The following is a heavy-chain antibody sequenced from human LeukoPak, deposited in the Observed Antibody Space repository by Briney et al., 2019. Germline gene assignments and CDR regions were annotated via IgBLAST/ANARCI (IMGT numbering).Heavy chain of an antibody. CDR2: ISGSGGGT. V-gene: IGHV3-23*01. CDR1: GFTFSSYN. D-gene: IGHD4-17*01. J-gene: IGHJ4*02. CDR3: AKSATTVTSNFDY. Sequence: GGSLRLSCAASGFTFSSYNINWVRQAAGEGLEWVLGISGSGGGTFYADSVRGRFTISRDNSKNTVYLQMNSLRAEDTAVYYCAKSATTVTSNFDYWGQGTLVTVSS.